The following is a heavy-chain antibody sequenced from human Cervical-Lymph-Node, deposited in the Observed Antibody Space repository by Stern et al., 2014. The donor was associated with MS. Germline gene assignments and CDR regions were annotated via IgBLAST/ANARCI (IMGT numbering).Heavy chain of an antibody. Sequence: EVQLVESGGGLVQPGGSLPPPPPASGFNFSSYWMHWVRQFPEKGLFWVSQINRDGSDTSYADSVKGRFSISRDNIRNMLYLRMTSLRAEDTAVYYCARGVGDYWGQGARVTVSS. CDR3: ARGVGDY. D-gene: IGHD3-16*01. J-gene: IGHJ4*02. V-gene: IGHV3-74*01. CDR2: INRDGSDT. CDR1: GFNFSSYW.